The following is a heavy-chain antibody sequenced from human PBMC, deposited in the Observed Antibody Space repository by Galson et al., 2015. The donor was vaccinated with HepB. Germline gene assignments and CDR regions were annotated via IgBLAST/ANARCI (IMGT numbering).Heavy chain of an antibody. CDR2: IIPILGIA. J-gene: IGHJ6*02. CDR3: ARDNSGGQRSRHTYGSGSHTGYGMDV. D-gene: IGHD3-10*01. V-gene: IGHV1-69*04. CDR1: GGTFSSYT. Sequence: SVKVSCKASGGTFSSYTISWVRQAPGQGLEWMGRIIPILGIANYAQKFQGRVTITADKSTSTAYMELSSLRSEDTAVYYCARDNSGGQRSRHTYGSGSHTGYGMDVWGQGTTVTVSS.